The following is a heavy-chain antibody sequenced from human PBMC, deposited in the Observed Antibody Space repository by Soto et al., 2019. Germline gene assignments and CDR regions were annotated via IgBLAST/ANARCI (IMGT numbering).Heavy chain of an antibody. Sequence: SETLSLTCTVSGGSVSSGSYYWSWIRQPPGKGLEWIGYIYYSGSTNYNPSLKSRVTISVDTSKNQFSLKLSSVTAADTAVYYCARESITIFGVVSNWFDPWGQGTLVTVSS. V-gene: IGHV4-61*01. CDR1: GGSVSSGSYY. CDR3: ARESITIFGVVSNWFDP. D-gene: IGHD3-3*01. CDR2: IYYSGST. J-gene: IGHJ5*02.